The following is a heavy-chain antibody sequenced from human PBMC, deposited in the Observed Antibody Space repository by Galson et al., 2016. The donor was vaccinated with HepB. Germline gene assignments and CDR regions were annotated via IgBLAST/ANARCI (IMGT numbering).Heavy chain of an antibody. D-gene: IGHD5-18*01. V-gene: IGHV3-23*01. J-gene: IGHJ4*02. Sequence: SLRLSCAASGFPFGSYAMSWVRQAPEKGLEWVSGIGGSGESTYYRDSVKGRFSISRDNSKNTLYLQMDSLRAEDTGIYYCAKDDEYNYGFGVFDYWGQGSLVTVSS. CDR3: AKDDEYNYGFGVFDY. CDR2: IGGSGEST. CDR1: GFPFGSYA.